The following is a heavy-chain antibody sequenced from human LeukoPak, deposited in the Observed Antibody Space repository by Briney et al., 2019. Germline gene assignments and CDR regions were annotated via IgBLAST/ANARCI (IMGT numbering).Heavy chain of an antibody. CDR3: AKATGNYYDSSGYLDY. Sequence: GGSLRLSCAASGFTFSSYAMSWVRQAPGKGLEWVSAISGSGGSTYYADSVKGRFTISRDNSKNTLYLQMNSLRAEDTAVYYCAKATGNYYDSSGYLDYWGQGNLVTVSS. J-gene: IGHJ4*02. CDR1: GFTFSSYA. V-gene: IGHV3-23*01. D-gene: IGHD3-22*01. CDR2: ISGSGGST.